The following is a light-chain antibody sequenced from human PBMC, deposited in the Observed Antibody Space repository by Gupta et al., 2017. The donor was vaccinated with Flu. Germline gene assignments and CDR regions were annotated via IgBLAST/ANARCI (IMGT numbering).Light chain of an antibody. Sequence: SVTISSTGTSSDVGGYNSVSWYQQYPAKAPKLMIYDVTKRPAGVPDRFSGSKSGDTASLSISGLQEEDEADYYCCSYAGSFTWVFGGGTKVTVL. J-gene: IGLJ2*01. CDR3: CSYAGSFTWV. CDR2: DVT. CDR1: SSDVGGYNS. V-gene: IGLV2-11*01.